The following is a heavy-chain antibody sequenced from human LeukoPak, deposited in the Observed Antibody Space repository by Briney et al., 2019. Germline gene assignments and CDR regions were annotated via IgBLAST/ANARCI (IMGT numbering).Heavy chain of an antibody. CDR1: GFTFSSYG. J-gene: IGHJ6*03. Sequence: PGGSLRLSCAASGFTFSSYGMHWVRQAPGKGLEWVAFIRYDGSNKYYADSVKGRFTISRDNSKNTLYLQMNSLRAEDTAVYYCATLRGEYSSSSDYYYYMDVWGKGTTVTVSS. CDR3: ATLRGEYSSSSDYYYYMDV. CDR2: IRYDGSNK. V-gene: IGHV3-30*02. D-gene: IGHD6-6*01.